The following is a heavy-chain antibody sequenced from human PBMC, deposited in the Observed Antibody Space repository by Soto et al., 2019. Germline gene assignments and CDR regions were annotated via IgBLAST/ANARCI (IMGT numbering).Heavy chain of an antibody. Sequence: KVSFQTSGYPFTINRLSWVRRAPGQGLEWMGWISPHNGNAKYAQKFQDRVTMTADTAASTVYMELRSLRSDDSAVFYCARDRSGWYDFWGQGTLVTVSS. J-gene: IGHJ4*02. V-gene: IGHV1-18*01. D-gene: IGHD6-19*01. CDR1: GYPFTINR. CDR2: ISPHNGNA. CDR3: ARDRSGWYDF.